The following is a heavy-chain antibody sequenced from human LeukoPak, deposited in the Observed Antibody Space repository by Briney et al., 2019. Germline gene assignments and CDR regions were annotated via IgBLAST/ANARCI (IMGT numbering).Heavy chain of an antibody. CDR3: ARGPTNEFDY. CDR1: GFTFSSYT. CDR2: IWHDGRDK. Sequence: GGSLRLSCAASGFTFSSYTMNWVRQAPGKGLEWVAIIWHDGRDKYYADSVKGRFTISRDNSKNTLYLQMNSLRAEDTAVYYCARGPTNEFDYWGQGTLVTVSS. J-gene: IGHJ4*02. V-gene: IGHV3-33*08. D-gene: IGHD1-1*01.